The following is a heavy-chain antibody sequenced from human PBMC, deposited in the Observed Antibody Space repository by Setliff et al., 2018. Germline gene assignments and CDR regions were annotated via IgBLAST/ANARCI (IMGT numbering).Heavy chain of an antibody. D-gene: IGHD3-10*01. Sequence: GASVKVSCKASGYTFTSYGISWVRQAPGQGLEWMGWISAYNGNTNYAQKFQGRVTMTRNTSISTAYMELSSLRSEDTAVYYCARGGRSWWFGELPTYGMDVWGQGTTVTVSS. V-gene: IGHV1-18*01. CDR3: ARGGRSWWFGELPTYGMDV. CDR1: GYTFTSYG. J-gene: IGHJ6*02. CDR2: ISAYNGNT.